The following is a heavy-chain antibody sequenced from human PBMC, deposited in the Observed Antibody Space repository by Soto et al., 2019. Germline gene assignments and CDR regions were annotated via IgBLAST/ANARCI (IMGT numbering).Heavy chain of an antibody. CDR2: ISWNSGSI. CDR3: AKNPDYGDYVGGFFDY. V-gene: IGHV3-9*01. D-gene: IGHD4-17*01. CDR1: GFTFDDYA. J-gene: IGHJ4*02. Sequence: GGSLRLSCAASGFTFDDYAMHWVRQAPGKGLEWVSGISWNSGSIGYADSVKGRFTISRDNAKNSLYLQMNSLRAEDTALYYCAKNPDYGDYVGGFFDYWGQGTLVTVSS.